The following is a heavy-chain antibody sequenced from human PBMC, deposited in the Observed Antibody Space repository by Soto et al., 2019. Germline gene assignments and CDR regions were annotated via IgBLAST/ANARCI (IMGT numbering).Heavy chain of an antibody. V-gene: IGHV1-46*01. CDR1: GYTFTSYN. Sequence: QVQLVQSGAEVRKPGASVKVSCKASGYTFTSYNIHWVRQAPGQGLEWMAIIYARGGSTTYAQNLPGRVTVTRDTSTSTVYMELSSLRSDATATYFCFRGGFDDYEKEGRYWGQGTLVTVS. CDR3: FRGGFDDYEKEGRY. CDR2: IYARGGST. D-gene: IGHD5-12*01. J-gene: IGHJ4*02.